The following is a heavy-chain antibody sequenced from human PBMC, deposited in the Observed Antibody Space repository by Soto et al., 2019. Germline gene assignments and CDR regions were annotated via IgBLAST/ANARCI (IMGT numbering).Heavy chain of an antibody. CDR2: IIPIFGTA. V-gene: IGHV1-69*13. Sequence: SVKVSCKASGVTFSSYAISWVRPAPGQGLEWMGGIIPIFGTANYTPTFQGRVTITADESTSTAYMELSSVRSEDTAVYYCARDLAYCGGYCYYLNWFDPWGQGTLVTVSS. CDR3: ARDLAYCGGYCYYLNWFDP. CDR1: GVTFSSYA. J-gene: IGHJ5*02. D-gene: IGHD2-21*02.